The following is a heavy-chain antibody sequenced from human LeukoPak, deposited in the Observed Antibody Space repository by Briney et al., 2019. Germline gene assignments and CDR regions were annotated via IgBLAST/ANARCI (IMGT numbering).Heavy chain of an antibody. J-gene: IGHJ4*02. V-gene: IGHV4-34*01. Sequence: PSETLSLTCAVYGGSFSGYYWSWIRQPPGKGLEWMGEINHSVSTDYNPSLKSRVTISVDTSKNQFSLKLSSVTAADTAVYYCARLVISYSSSWTSESRFDYWGKGTLVTVSS. CDR3: ARLVISYSSSWTSESRFDY. D-gene: IGHD6-13*01. CDR1: GGSFSGYY. CDR2: INHSVST.